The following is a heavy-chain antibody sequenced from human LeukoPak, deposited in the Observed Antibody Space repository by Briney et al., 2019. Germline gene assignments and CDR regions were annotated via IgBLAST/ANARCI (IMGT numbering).Heavy chain of an antibody. CDR2: ISSSSSYI. V-gene: IGHV3-21*01. D-gene: IGHD1-26*01. J-gene: IGHJ3*02. CDR3: ASEPSGSYRSDAFDI. Sequence: GGSLRLSCAASGFTFSNAWMNWVRQAPGKGLEWVSSISSSSSYIYYADSVKGRFTISRDNAKNSLYLQMNSLRAEDTAVYYCASEPSGSYRSDAFDIWGQGTMVTVSS. CDR1: GFTFSNAW.